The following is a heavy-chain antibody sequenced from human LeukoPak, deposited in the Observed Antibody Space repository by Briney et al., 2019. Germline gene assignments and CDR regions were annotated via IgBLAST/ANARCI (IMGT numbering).Heavy chain of an antibody. V-gene: IGHV3-21*01. J-gene: IGHJ4*02. Sequence: PGGSLRLSCAASGFTFSSYSMNWVRQAPGKGLEWVSSISSSSYIYYADSVKGRFTISRDNAKNSLYLQMNSLRAGDTAVYYCARESNWGYYFDFWGQGTLVTVSS. D-gene: IGHD7-27*01. CDR2: ISSSSYI. CDR1: GFTFSSYS. CDR3: ARESNWGYYFDF.